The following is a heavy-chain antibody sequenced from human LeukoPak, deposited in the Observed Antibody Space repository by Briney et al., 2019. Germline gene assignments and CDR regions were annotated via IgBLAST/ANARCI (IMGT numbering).Heavy chain of an antibody. D-gene: IGHD3-10*01. CDR1: GFTVSSNY. CDR2: ISSSSSYI. Sequence: GGSLRLSCAASGFTVSSNYMSWVRQAPGKGLEWVSSISSSSSYIYYADSVKGRFTISRDNAKNSLYLQMNSLRAEDTAVYYCAWIGRGTMVRGVIMAMDVWGKGTTVTISS. CDR3: AWIGRGTMVRGVIMAMDV. V-gene: IGHV3-21*01. J-gene: IGHJ6*03.